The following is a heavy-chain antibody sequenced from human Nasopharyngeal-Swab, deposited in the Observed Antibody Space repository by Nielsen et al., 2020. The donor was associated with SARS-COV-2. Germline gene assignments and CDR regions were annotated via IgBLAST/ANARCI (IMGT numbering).Heavy chain of an antibody. J-gene: IGHJ6*02. CDR1: GGSVSSGSYY. CDR3: AREYYGMDV. CDR2: IYYSGST. V-gene: IGHV4-61*01. Sequence: SETLSLTCTVSGGSVSSGSYYWSWIRQPPGKGLEWIGYIYYSGSTSYNPSVKSRVTISVDTSKNQFSLKLSSVTAADTAVYYCAREYYGMDVWGQGTTVTVSS.